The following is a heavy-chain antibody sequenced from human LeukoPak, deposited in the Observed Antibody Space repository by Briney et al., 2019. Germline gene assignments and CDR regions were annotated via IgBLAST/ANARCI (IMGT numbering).Heavy chain of an antibody. CDR3: ARVYYDSSGYLYYFDY. J-gene: IGHJ4*02. D-gene: IGHD3-22*01. Sequence: SETLSLTCTVSGGSISSYYWSWIRQPPGKGLEGIGYIYYSGSTNYNPPPKSRVTISVDTSKNQFSMKLSSVTAADTAVYYCARVYYDSSGYLYYFDYWGQGTLVTVSS. CDR1: GGSISSYY. CDR2: IYYSGST. V-gene: IGHV4-59*01.